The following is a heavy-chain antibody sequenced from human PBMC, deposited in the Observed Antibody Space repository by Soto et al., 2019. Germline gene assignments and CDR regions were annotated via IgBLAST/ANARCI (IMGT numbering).Heavy chain of an antibody. CDR1: GFSLSTSRVG. V-gene: IGHV2-5*02. Sequence: QITLKEPGPTPVKPTQTLTLTCTFSGFSLSTSRVGVGWISQPPGKALEWLALIYWDDDKRYSPSLKTRLTINKDTSKNQVVLTMTNMDPVDTATYYCAHYRIFGDYMYYCDSWGQGTLVTVS. D-gene: IGHD4-17*01. CDR2: IYWDDDK. J-gene: IGHJ4*02. CDR3: AHYRIFGDYMYYCDS.